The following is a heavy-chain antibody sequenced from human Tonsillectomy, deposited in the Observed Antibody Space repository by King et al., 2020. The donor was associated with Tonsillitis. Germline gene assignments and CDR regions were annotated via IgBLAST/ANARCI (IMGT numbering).Heavy chain of an antibody. V-gene: IGHV3-7*01. D-gene: IGHD6-19*01. CDR1: GFTFSSYW. J-gene: IGHJ3*02. CDR3: ASWYSSGWYRNDALDI. Sequence: VQLVESGGGLVQPGGSLRLSCAASGFTFSSYWMSWVRQARGKGLEGVANIKQEEREKYNVDSVKGQCPISRDNAKNSLYLQMNSLRAEDTAVYYCASWYSSGWYRNDALDIWGQGTMVTVSS. CDR2: IKQEEREK.